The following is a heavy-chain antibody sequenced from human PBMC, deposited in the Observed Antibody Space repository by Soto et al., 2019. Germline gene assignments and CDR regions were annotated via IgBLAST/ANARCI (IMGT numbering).Heavy chain of an antibody. J-gene: IGHJ5*02. CDR2: ISSSSSYI. V-gene: IGHV3-21*03. D-gene: IGHD4-17*01. CDR3: AHRTTTVTWWFDP. Sequence: PGGSLRLSCAAPGFTFSSYSMNWVRQAPGKGLEWVSSISSSSSYIYYADSVKGRFTISRDNAKNSLYLQMNSLRAEDTGTYFCAHRTTTVTWWFDPWGQGTLVTVSS. CDR1: GFTFSSYS.